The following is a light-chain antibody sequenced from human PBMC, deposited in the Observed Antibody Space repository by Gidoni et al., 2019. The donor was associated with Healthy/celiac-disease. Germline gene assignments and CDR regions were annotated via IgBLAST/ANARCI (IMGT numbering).Light chain of an antibody. CDR2: EIS. CDR1: SSDVGGYNY. Sequence: QPALTQPPSASGSPGQSVTISCTGTSSDVGGYNYVSWYQQHPGKAPKLMIYEISKCPSGVPDRFSGSKSGNTASLTVSGLQAEDEADYYCSSYAGSNNNVFGTGTKVTVL. V-gene: IGLV2-8*01. J-gene: IGLJ1*01. CDR3: SSYAGSNNNV.